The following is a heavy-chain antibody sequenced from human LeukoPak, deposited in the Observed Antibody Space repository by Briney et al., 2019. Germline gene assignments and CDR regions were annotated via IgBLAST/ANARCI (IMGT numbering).Heavy chain of an antibody. CDR2: IRSEANSYAT. CDR1: GFTFSGSA. V-gene: IGHV3-73*01. CDR3: TRHRFSSGWNYYYYMDV. J-gene: IGHJ6*03. D-gene: IGHD6-19*01. Sequence: GGSLRLSCAASGFTFSGSAMHWVRQASGKGLEWVGRIRSEANSYATAYAASVKGRFTISRDDSKNTAYLQMNSLKTEDTAVYYCTRHRFSSGWNYYYYMDVWGKGTTVTVSS.